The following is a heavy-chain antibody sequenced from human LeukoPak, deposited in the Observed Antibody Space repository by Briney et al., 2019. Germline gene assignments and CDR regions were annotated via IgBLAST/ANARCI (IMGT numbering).Heavy chain of an antibody. CDR3: ARWAPIFGVVNAFDI. V-gene: IGHV4-59*05. D-gene: IGHD3-3*01. Sequence: SETLSLTCTVSGGSVSGYYWSWIRQPPGKGLEWIGSIYYSGSTYYNPSLKSRVTISVDTSKNQFSLKLSSVTAADTAVYYCARWAPIFGVVNAFDIWGQGTMVTVSS. J-gene: IGHJ3*02. CDR1: GGSVSGYY. CDR2: IYYSGST.